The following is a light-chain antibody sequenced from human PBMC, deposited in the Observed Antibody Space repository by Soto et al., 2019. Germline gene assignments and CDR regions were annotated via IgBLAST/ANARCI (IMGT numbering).Light chain of an antibody. V-gene: IGLV2-14*03. CDR3: SSYSSSSTHVV. CDR1: SSDVGDFNC. CDR2: DVT. J-gene: IGLJ2*01. Sequence: QSALTQPASVSGSPGRSVTISCTGSSSDVGDFNCVSWYQHLPGRAPKLIIYDVTNRPSGISYRFSASKSGRTASLTISELQAEDEADYYCSSYSSSSTHVVFGGGTKLTVL.